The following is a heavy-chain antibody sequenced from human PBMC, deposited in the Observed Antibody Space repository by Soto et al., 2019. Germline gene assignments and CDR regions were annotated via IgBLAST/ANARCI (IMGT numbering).Heavy chain of an antibody. V-gene: IGHV3-64*01. CDR2: ISSNGGST. J-gene: IGHJ4*02. D-gene: IGHD5-12*01. CDR1: GFTFSSYA. Sequence: EVQLVESGGGLVQPGGSLRLSCAASGFTFSSYAMHWVRQAPGKGLEYVSAISSNGGSTYYANSVKGRFTISRDNSKNTLYLQMGSLRAEDMAVYYCARAEDSGYDFDYWGQGTLDTVSS. CDR3: ARAEDSGYDFDY.